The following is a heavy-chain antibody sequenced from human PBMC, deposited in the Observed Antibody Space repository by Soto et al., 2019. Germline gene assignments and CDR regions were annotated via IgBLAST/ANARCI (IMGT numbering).Heavy chain of an antibody. CDR1: GFTFSSYA. Sequence: GGPLRLSCAASGFTFSSYAMSWVRQAPGKXLEWVSAISGSGGSTYYADSVKGRFTISRDNSKNTLYLQMNSLRAEDTAVYYCAKDYCSSTSCYTYYYGMDVWGQGTTVTVSS. V-gene: IGHV3-23*01. CDR2: ISGSGGST. J-gene: IGHJ6*02. D-gene: IGHD2-2*02. CDR3: AKDYCSSTSCYTYYYGMDV.